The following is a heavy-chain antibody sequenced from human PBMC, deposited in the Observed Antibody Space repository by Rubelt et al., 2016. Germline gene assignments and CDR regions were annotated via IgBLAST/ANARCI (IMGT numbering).Heavy chain of an antibody. CDR1: GGTFSSYA. J-gene: IGHJ3*02. CDR2: MITIFGTT. V-gene: IGHV1-69*01. D-gene: IGHD6-13*01. Sequence: QVQLVQSGAEVKKPGSSVKVSCKASGGTFSSYAISWVRQAPGQGLEWMGGMITIFGTTNYAQMFQGIVTMSADEATGTAYMELSSLRSEGTAVYYCARGGAAAADDNDAFDIWGQGTMVTVSS. CDR3: ARGGAAAADDNDAFDI.